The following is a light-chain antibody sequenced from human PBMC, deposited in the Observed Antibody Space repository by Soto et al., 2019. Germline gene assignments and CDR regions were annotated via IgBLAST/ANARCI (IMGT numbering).Light chain of an antibody. V-gene: IGLV2-8*01. CDR2: EVS. CDR1: SSDVGGYNY. Sequence: QSALTQPPSASGSPGQSVTISCTGTSSDVGGYNYVSWYQQHPGKAPKLMIYEVSKRPSGVPDRFSGSKSGNTASLTVSGLQAEYEADYYCSSYAGSNNVVFGGGTKLPVL. J-gene: IGLJ2*01. CDR3: SSYAGSNNVV.